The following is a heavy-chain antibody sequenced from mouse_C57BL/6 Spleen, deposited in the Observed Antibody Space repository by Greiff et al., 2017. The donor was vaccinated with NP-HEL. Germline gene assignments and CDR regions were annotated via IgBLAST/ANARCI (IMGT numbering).Heavy chain of an antibody. D-gene: IGHD1-1*01. CDR1: GYTFTSYW. CDR2: IHPSDSDT. J-gene: IGHJ4*01. Sequence: QVQLQQPGAELVKPGASVKVSCKASGYTFTSYWMHWVKQRPGQGLEWIGRIHPSDSDTNYNQKFKGKATLTVDKSSSTAYMQLSSLTSEDSAVYYCAIARYYGSSYGEVYAMDYWGQGTSVTVSS. CDR3: AIARYYGSSYGEVYAMDY. V-gene: IGHV1-74*01.